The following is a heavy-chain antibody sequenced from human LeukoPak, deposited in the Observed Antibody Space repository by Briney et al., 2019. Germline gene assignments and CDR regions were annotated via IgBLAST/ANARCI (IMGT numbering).Heavy chain of an antibody. CDR3: ARGLEHGDHYY. J-gene: IGHJ4*02. V-gene: IGHV4-59*12. CDR1: GGSISSYY. D-gene: IGHD4-17*01. CDR2: IYYSGST. Sequence: SETLSLTCTVSGGSISSYYWSWIRQPPGKGLEWIGYIYYSGSTNYSPSLKSRVTISVDTSKNQLSLKLRSVTAADTAVYYCARGLEHGDHYYWGQGTLVTVSS.